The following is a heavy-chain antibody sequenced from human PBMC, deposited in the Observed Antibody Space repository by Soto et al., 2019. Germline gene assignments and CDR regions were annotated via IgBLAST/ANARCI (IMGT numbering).Heavy chain of an antibody. D-gene: IGHD3-16*01. V-gene: IGHV3-33*01. Sequence: GGSLRLSCAASGFTFSSYGMHWVRQAPGKGLEWVAVIWYDGSNKYYADSVKGRFTISRDNSKNTLYLQMNSLRAEDTAVYYCARTSGVVDAFDIWGQGTMVTVSS. CDR2: IWYDGSNK. CDR3: ARTSGVVDAFDI. CDR1: GFTFSSYG. J-gene: IGHJ3*02.